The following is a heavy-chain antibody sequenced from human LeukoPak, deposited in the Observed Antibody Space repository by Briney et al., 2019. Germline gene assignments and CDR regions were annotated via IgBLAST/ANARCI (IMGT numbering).Heavy chain of an antibody. V-gene: IGHV4-34*01. CDR2: INHSGST. D-gene: IGHD6-13*01. J-gene: IGHJ6*03. CDR1: GGSFSGYY. Sequence: PSETLSLTCAVYGGSFSGYYWSWIRQPPGKGLEWLGEINHSGSTNYNPSLKSRFTISVDTSKNQFSLKLSSVTAADTAVYYCARGVQAAAGTWYYYYYMDVWGKGTTVTVSS. CDR3: ARGVQAAAGTWYYYYYMDV.